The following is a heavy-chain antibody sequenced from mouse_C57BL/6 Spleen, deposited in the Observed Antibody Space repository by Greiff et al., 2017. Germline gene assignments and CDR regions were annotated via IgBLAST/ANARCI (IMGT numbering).Heavy chain of an antibody. CDR1: GYTFTSYW. J-gene: IGHJ3*01. D-gene: IGHD2-3*01. Sequence: QVQLQQPGAELVKPGASVKLSCTASGYTFTSYWMHWVKQRPGQGLEWIGMIHPNSGSTNYNEKFKSKATLTVDKSSSTAYMQLSSLTSEDSAVYYCAKDGSPAWFADWGQGTLVTVAA. CDR2: IHPNSGST. CDR3: AKDGSPAWFAD. V-gene: IGHV1-64*01.